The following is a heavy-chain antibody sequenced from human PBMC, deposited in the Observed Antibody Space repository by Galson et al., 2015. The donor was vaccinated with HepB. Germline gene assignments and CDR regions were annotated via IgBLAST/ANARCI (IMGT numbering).Heavy chain of an antibody. V-gene: IGHV3-66*01. D-gene: IGHD2-2*01. CDR2: FYRSGST. J-gene: IGHJ4*02. CDR3: AMNIVVVPAATDC. CDR1: GFTVSSKY. Sequence: SLRLSCAASGFTVSSKYMSWVRQAPGKGLEWVSLFYRSGSTYYADSVKGRFTISRDNSKNTLYLQMNSLRAEDTAVYYCAMNIVVVPAATDCWGQGTLVTVS.